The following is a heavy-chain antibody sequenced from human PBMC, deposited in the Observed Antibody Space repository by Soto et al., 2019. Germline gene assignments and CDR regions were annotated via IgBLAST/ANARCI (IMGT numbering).Heavy chain of an antibody. CDR1: GGSISSGGSS. D-gene: IGHD6-19*01. CDR2: IYHSGST. Sequence: QLQLQESGSGLVKPSQTLSLTCAVSGGSISSGGSSWSWIRQPPVKGLEWIGYIYHSGSTYYNPSLKSRVTISVDRSKNQFSLKLSSVTAADTAVYYCARAGGLGAVAVDYWGQGTLVTVSS. V-gene: IGHV4-30-2*01. CDR3: ARAGGLGAVAVDY. J-gene: IGHJ4*02.